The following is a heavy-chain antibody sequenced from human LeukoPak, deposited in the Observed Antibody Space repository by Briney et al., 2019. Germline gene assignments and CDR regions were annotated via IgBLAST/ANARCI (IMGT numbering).Heavy chain of an antibody. CDR3: ARDPIVVVVAATHNWFDP. J-gene: IGHJ5*02. Sequence: GGSLRLSCAASKFTFSSYSMNWVRQAPGKGLEWVSSINSYSSYIYYADSVKGRFTISRDNAKNSLYLQMNSLRAEDTAVYYCARDPIVVVVAATHNWFDPWGQGTLVTVSS. D-gene: IGHD2-15*01. CDR2: INSYSSYI. CDR1: KFTFSSYS. V-gene: IGHV3-21*01.